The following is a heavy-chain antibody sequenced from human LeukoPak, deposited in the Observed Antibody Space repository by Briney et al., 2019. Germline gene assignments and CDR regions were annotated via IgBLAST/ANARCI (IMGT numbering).Heavy chain of an antibody. Sequence: PSETLSLTCSVYGQSFSCYYWSWIRQPPAKGLEWIGEINHSGSTNYNPSLKSRLTISVDTSNDQFSLKLSAVTAADTAVYYCVRRRLGYGPRYYWFDPWGQGTLVTVSS. CDR3: VRRRLGYGPRYYWFDP. CDR2: INHSGST. CDR1: GQSFSCYY. J-gene: IGHJ5*02. D-gene: IGHD5-18*01. V-gene: IGHV4-34*01.